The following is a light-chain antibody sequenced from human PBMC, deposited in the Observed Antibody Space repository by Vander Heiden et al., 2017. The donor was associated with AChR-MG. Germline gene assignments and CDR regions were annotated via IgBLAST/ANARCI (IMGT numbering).Light chain of an antibody. CDR3: QAWDSSHYV. V-gene: IGLV3-1*01. CDR1: KLGDKY. Sequence: SYELTQPPPVSVSPGQTASITCSGDKLGDKYACWYQQKPGQSPVLVIYQDSKRPSGIPERFSGSNSGNTATLTISGTQAMGEADYYCQAWDSSHYVFGTGTKVTVL. CDR2: QDS. J-gene: IGLJ1*01.